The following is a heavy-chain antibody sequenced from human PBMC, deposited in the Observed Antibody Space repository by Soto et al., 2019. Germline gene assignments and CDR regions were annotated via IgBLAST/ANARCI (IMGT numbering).Heavy chain of an antibody. Sequence: EVQLVESGGGLVQPGNSLQLSCAASGLIFSDSVIHWVRQAPGTGLEWVGRIRRKVNSYATAYTASVNGRFAISRDDSGDTAYLQMNSLQVEDTALYYCTRGGSNTWRFDPWGQGTLVIFSS. CDR3: TRGGSNTWRFDP. CDR1: GLIFSDSV. J-gene: IGHJ5*02. CDR2: IRRKVNSYAT. V-gene: IGHV3-73*01. D-gene: IGHD7-27*01.